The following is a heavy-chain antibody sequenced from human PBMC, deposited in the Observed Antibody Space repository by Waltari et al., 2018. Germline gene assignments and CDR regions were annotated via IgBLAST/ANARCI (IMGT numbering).Heavy chain of an antibody. Sequence: EVQLLESGGGLVQRGGSLRLSCAVSGFIFRSFAMSWVRHTPGKGLEWVAGTSASSGSTYYADSVQGRFTISRDNSKKRVFLQMNSLRAEDTATYYCTKMRRNLPRDIIDNWGQGTQVIIAS. CDR1: GFIFRSFA. V-gene: IGHV3-23*01. CDR3: TKMRRNLPRDIIDN. J-gene: IGHJ4*02. CDR2: TSASSGST.